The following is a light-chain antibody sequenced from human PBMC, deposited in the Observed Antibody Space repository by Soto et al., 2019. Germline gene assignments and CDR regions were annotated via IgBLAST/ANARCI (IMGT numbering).Light chain of an antibody. CDR1: SSDVGGYSY. CDR3: SSYTTSSTPLYV. V-gene: IGLV2-14*03. J-gene: IGLJ1*01. CDR2: DVS. Sequence: QSVLTQPASVSGSPGQSIAISCTGTSSDVGGYSYVSWYQHHPGKAPKLMIYDVSNRPSGVSNRFSGSKSGNTASLTISGLQAEDEADYYCSSYTTSSTPLYVFGTGTKLTVL.